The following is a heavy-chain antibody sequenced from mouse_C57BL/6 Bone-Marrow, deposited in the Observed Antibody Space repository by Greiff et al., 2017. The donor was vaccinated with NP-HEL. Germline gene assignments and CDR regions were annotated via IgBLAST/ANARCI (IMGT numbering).Heavy chain of an antibody. V-gene: IGHV1-61*01. CDR3: ASMDYGSSYVG. D-gene: IGHD1-1*01. Sequence: QVQLQQPGAELVRPGSSVKLSCKASGYTFTSYWMDWVKQRPGQGLEWIGNIYPSDSETHYNQKFKDKATLTVDKSSSTAYMQLSSLTSEDSAVYYCASMDYGSSYVGWGQGTLVTVSA. J-gene: IGHJ3*02. CDR2: IYPSDSET. CDR1: GYTFTSYW.